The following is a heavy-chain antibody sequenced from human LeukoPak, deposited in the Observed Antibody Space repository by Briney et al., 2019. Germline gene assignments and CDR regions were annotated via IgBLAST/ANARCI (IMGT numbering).Heavy chain of an antibody. V-gene: IGHV3-53*01. CDR2: IYSGGST. CDR1: GFXVSDSY. Sequence: GGSLRLSCAASGFXVSDSYITWVRQAPGKGLEWVSVIYSGGSTSYADSVKGRFTISRDNSKNTLYLQMNSLRVEDTAVYFCARGPTFDCWGQGTLVTVSS. D-gene: IGHD4-11*01. CDR3: ARGPTFDC. J-gene: IGHJ4*02.